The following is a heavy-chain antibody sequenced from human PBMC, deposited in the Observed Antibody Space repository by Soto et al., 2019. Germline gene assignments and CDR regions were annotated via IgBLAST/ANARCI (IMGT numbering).Heavy chain of an antibody. CDR2: TYYRSKWYN. J-gene: IGHJ6*02. CDR3: TRGYGMDV. Sequence: SQTLSLTCAISGDSVSSNSAAWNWFRQSPSRGLEWLGRTYYRSKWYNDYAVSVKSRITINPDTSKNQFSLQLNSVTPEGTAMYYCTRGYGMDVWGQGTTVTVSS. V-gene: IGHV6-1*01. CDR1: GDSVSSNSAA.